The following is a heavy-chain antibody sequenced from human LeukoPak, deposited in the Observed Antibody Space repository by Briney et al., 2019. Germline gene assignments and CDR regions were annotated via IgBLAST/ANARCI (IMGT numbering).Heavy chain of an antibody. CDR3: ARDRRPTYYYGSGSYFYYYYYMDV. D-gene: IGHD3-10*01. J-gene: IGHJ6*03. V-gene: IGHV4-38-2*02. CDR2: IYHSGST. Sequence: SETLSLTCTVSGYSISSGYYWGWIRQPPGKGLEWIGSIYHSGSTYYNPSLKSRVTISVDTSKNQFSLKLSSVTAADTAVYYCARDRRPTYYYGSGSYFYYYYYMDVWGKGTTVTVSS. CDR1: GYSISSGYY.